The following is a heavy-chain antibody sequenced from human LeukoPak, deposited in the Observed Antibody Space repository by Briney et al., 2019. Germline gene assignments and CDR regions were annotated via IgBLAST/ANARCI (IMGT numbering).Heavy chain of an antibody. D-gene: IGHD3-10*01. J-gene: IGHJ1*01. V-gene: IGHV4-30-4*01. Sequence: PSQTLSLTCTVSGGSISSGDYCWGWIRQPPGKGLEWIVYIYYSGSTYYNPSLKSRATISVDTSKTQYSLKLSLVTAADAAVYWCATGTSMVGGVIGEWSQGTLLTVS. CDR1: GGSISSGDYC. CDR2: IYYSGST. CDR3: ATGTSMVGGVIGE.